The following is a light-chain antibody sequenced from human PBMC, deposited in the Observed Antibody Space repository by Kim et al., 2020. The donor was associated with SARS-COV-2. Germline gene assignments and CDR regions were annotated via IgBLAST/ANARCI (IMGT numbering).Light chain of an antibody. V-gene: IGKV3-11*01. CDR2: DAT. Sequence: LSPGERATLSCRASQSVSSYLAWYQQNPGQTPRLLIYDATNRATGIPARVSGSGSGTDFTLTISSLEPEDFAVYYCQQGSNWPRTFGQGTKVDIK. CDR1: QSVSSY. J-gene: IGKJ1*01. CDR3: QQGSNWPRT.